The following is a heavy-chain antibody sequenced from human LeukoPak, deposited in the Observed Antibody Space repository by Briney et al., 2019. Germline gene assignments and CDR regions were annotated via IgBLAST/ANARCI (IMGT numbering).Heavy chain of an antibody. CDR1: GFTFDDYA. Sequence: GGSLRLSCAASGFTFDDYAMHWVRQAPGKGLEWVSGISWNSGSIGYADSVKGRFTISRGNAKNSMYLQMNSLRAEDMALCYCAKAAGYDYYYYMDVWGKGTTVTVSS. CDR3: AKAAGYDYYYYMDV. CDR2: ISWNSGSI. D-gene: IGHD6-13*01. J-gene: IGHJ6*03. V-gene: IGHV3-9*03.